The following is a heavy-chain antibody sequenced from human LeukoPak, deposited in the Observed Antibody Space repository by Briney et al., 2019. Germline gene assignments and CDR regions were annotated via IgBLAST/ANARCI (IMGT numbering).Heavy chain of an antibody. J-gene: IGHJ4*02. CDR2: ISWNGGSI. Sequence: QPGGSLRLSCAASGFTFDDYSMHWVRQAPGKGLEWVSGISWNGGSIGYADSVKGRFTNSRDNAKNSLYLQMNSLRAEDTALYYCAKDIIGVSCTNGVCYVFDYWGQGTLVTVSS. D-gene: IGHD2-8*01. CDR1: GFTFDDYS. V-gene: IGHV3-9*01. CDR3: AKDIIGVSCTNGVCYVFDY.